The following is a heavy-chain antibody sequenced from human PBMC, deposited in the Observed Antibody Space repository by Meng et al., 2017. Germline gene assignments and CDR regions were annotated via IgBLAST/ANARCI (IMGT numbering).Heavy chain of an antibody. CDR2: IKPDGSEK. D-gene: IGHD3-22*01. CDR1: GFTFSSSW. J-gene: IGHJ3*02. Sequence: GESLKISCAASGFTFSSSWMSWVRQAPGKGLEWVANIKPDGSEKYYVDSVKGRFTISRDNAKNSLYLQMNSLRAEDTAVYYCARIRSWCITMIETDQAFDIWGQGTMVTVSS. CDR3: ARIRSWCITMIETDQAFDI. V-gene: IGHV3-7*01.